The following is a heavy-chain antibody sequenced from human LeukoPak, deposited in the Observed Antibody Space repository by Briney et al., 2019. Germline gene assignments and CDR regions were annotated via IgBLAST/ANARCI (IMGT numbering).Heavy chain of an antibody. CDR2: INSDGSNT. D-gene: IGHD5-18*01. CDR3: ARDLGYSYGQFDS. J-gene: IGHJ4*02. V-gene: IGHV3-74*01. Sequence: AGGSLRLSCEASGFTLSSYWVHWVRQGPGKGLVWVSSINSDGSNTIYADSVKGRFTISRDNAKNTVYLQMNSLRDEDTAVYYCARDLGYSYGQFDSWGQGTLVTVSS. CDR1: GFTLSSYW.